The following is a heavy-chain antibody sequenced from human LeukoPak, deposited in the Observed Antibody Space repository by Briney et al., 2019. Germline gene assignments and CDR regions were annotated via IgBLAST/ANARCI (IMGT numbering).Heavy chain of an antibody. J-gene: IGHJ5*02. V-gene: IGHV4-39*07. CDR1: GDSISSSSYY. CDR3: ARDRYYYDSSGYGLWFDP. D-gene: IGHD3-22*01. CDR2: ISYSGNT. Sequence: SETLSLTCSVSGDSISSSSYYWGWIRQPPGKGLEWIGSISYSGNTYYNPSLKSRVTVSVDTSKNQFSLKLSSVTAADTAVYYCARDRYYYDSSGYGLWFDPWGQGTLVTVSS.